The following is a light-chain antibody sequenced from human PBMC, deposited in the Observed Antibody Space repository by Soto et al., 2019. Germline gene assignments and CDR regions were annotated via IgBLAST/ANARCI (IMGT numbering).Light chain of an antibody. J-gene: IGKJ4*01. CDR1: QSVSNY. Sequence: EIVLTQSPATLSLSPGEGATLSCRASQSVSNYLAWYQQKPGQAPRLLIFDASKRATGIPARFSGSGSGTDFILTISSLEPEDFAVYYCQQRSNWPLTFGGGTKVEIK. CDR2: DAS. V-gene: IGKV3-11*01. CDR3: QQRSNWPLT.